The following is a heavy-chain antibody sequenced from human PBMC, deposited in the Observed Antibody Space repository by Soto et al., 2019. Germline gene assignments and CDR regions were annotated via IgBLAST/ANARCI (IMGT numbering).Heavy chain of an antibody. Sequence: PSETLSLTCTVSGGSITSYYWSWIRQPPGKGLEWIGYIHYSGTTKYNPSLKSRVTISVDTSKNQFSLKLSSVTAADTAVYYCARDTEYYDFRSGYYSPDYYYYGMDAWGQGTTVTVSS. D-gene: IGHD3-3*01. CDR1: GGSITSYY. J-gene: IGHJ6*02. V-gene: IGHV4-59*01. CDR3: ARDTEYYDFRSGYYSPDYYYYGMDA. CDR2: IHYSGTT.